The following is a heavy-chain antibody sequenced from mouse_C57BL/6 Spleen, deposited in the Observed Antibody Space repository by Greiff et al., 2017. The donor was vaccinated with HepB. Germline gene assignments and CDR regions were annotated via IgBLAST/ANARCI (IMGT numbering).Heavy chain of an antibody. D-gene: IGHD1-1*01. J-gene: IGHJ1*03. CDR2: INPGSGGT. CDR1: GYAFTNYL. CDR3: AREGLYGSSYWYFDV. V-gene: IGHV1-54*01. Sequence: VQLKEPGAELVRPGTSVKVSCKASGYAFTNYLIEWVKQRPGQGLEWIGVINPGSGGTNYNEKFKGKATLTADKSSSTAYMQLSILTSEDSAVFVCAREGLYGSSYWYFDVWGTGTTVTVSS.